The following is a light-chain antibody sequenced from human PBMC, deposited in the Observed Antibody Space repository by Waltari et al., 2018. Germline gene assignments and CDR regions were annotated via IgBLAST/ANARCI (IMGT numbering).Light chain of an antibody. CDR1: SSDVGSYTV. V-gene: IGLV2-23*01. CDR3: CSYAGSSTHVV. J-gene: IGLJ2*01. CDR2: EGS. Sequence: QSALTQPASVSGSPGQSITISCTGTSSDVGSYTVVSWYPQHPGKAPKHLIYEGSKRPSGVSNRFSGSKSGNTASLTISGLQAEDEAGYYCCSYAGSSTHVVFGGGTKLAAL.